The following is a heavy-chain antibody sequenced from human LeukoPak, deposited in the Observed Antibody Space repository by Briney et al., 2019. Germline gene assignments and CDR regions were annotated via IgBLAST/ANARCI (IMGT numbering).Heavy chain of an antibody. CDR2: IIPIFGTA. CDR3: ARDSGDILTYYGMDV. Sequence: SVKVSCKASGGTFSSYAISWVRQAPGQGLEWMGGIIPIFGTANYAQKFQGRVTITADKSTSTAYMELSSLRSEDTAVYYCARDSGDILTYYGMDVWGKGTTVTVSS. J-gene: IGHJ6*04. V-gene: IGHV1-69*06. CDR1: GGTFSSYA. D-gene: IGHD3-9*01.